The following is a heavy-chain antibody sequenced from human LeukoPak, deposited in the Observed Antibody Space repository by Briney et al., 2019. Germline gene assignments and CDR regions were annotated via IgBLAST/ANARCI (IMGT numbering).Heavy chain of an antibody. D-gene: IGHD6-13*01. CDR3: ARDYPAQYSSSWLPYYYYYYGMDV. J-gene: IGHJ6*02. CDR2: IYYSGST. CDR1: GGSISSYY. Sequence: SETLSLTCTVSGGSISSYYWSWIRQPPGKGLEWIGYIYYSGSTNYNPSLKSRVTISVDTSKNQFSLKLSSVTAADTAVYYCARDYPAQYSSSWLPYYYYYYGMDVWGQGTTVTVSS. V-gene: IGHV4-59*01.